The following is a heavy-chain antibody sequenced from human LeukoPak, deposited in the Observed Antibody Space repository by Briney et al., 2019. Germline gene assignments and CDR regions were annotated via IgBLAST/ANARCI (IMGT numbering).Heavy chain of an antibody. Sequence: GGSLRLSCAASGFTFSSYSMNWVRQAPGKGLEWVSSISSSSSYIYYADSVKGRLTISRDNAKNSLYLQMNSLRAEDTAVYYCAREGGGRDGYSNAFDFWGQGTMVTVSS. J-gene: IGHJ3*01. CDR3: AREGGGRDGYSNAFDF. D-gene: IGHD5-24*01. CDR2: ISSSSSYI. V-gene: IGHV3-21*01. CDR1: GFTFSSYS.